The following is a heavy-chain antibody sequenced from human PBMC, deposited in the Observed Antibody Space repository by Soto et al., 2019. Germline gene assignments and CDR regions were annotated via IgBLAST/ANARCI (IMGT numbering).Heavy chain of an antibody. CDR2: ISWDGGST. CDR1: GFIFDDYT. J-gene: IGHJ3*01. D-gene: IGHD3-16*01. CDR3: AKDFRGADAFDV. Sequence: EVQLVESGGDVAQPGGSLRLSCAASGFIFDDYTLHWVRQAPGKGLEWVAFISWDGGSTFYADSVKGRFTISRDNSKNSLYLQITSLRTEDTALYYCAKDFRGADAFDVWGQGTMVTVS. V-gene: IGHV3-43*01.